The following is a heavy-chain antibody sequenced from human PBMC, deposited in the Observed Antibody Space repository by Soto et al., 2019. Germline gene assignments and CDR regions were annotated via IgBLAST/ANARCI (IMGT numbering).Heavy chain of an antibody. CDR3: ARHRSSSWVFDI. Sequence: QLQLQESGPGLVKPSETLSLTCTVSGGSISSSSYDWGWIRQPPGKGLEWIGTISYSGSTYYNSSLRSRVTISVDTSKNQFSLKLSSVTAADTAVYYCARHRSSSWVFDIWGQGTMVTVSS. J-gene: IGHJ3*02. V-gene: IGHV4-39*01. CDR2: ISYSGST. D-gene: IGHD6-13*01. CDR1: GGSISSSSYD.